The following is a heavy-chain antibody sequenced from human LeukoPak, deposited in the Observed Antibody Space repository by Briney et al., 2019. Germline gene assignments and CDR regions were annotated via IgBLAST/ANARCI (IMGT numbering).Heavy chain of an antibody. CDR2: IYYSGST. D-gene: IGHD3-3*01. V-gene: IGHV4-61*01. CDR1: GGSVSSGSYY. Sequence: SETLSLTCTVSGGSVSSGSYYWSWIRQPPGKGLEWIGYIYYSGSTNYKPSLKSRVTISVDKSKNQFSLKLSSVTAADTAVYYCARKSIDTLEFAYWGQGTLVTVSS. CDR3: ARKSIDTLEFAY. J-gene: IGHJ4*02.